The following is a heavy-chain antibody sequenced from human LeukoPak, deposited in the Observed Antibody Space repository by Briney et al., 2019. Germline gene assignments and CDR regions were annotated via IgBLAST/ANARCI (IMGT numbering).Heavy chain of an antibody. V-gene: IGHV4-4*07. CDR1: GGSISSYY. CDR3: ARDRGSGSLNAFDI. D-gene: IGHD3-10*01. CDR2: IYTSGST. Sequence: SETLSHTCTVSGGSISSYYWSWIRQPAGKGLEWIGRIYTSGSTNYNPSLKSRVTMSVDTSKNQFSLKLSSVTAADTAVYYCARDRGSGSLNAFDIWGQGTMVTASS. J-gene: IGHJ3*02.